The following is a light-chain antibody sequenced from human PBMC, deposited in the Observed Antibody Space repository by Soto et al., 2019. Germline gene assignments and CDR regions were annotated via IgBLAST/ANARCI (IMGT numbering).Light chain of an antibody. CDR2: DNS. CDR1: SSNIGEYS. V-gene: IGLV1-51*01. J-gene: IGLJ2*01. CDR3: ATWDSSLNAL. Sequence: QSLLTQPPSVSAAPGQKVTISCSGSSSNIGEYSVSWYQHLPGTAPKLLIYDNSKRPSGIPDRFPGSKSGTSATLGITGLQTGDEADYYCATWDSSLNALFGGGTKLTVL.